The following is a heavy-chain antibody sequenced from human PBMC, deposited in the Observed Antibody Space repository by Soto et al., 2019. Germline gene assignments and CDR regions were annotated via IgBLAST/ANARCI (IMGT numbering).Heavy chain of an antibody. D-gene: IGHD2-8*02. J-gene: IGHJ4*02. CDR2: IYYSGNT. CDR3: ARDKITGLFDY. V-gene: IGHV4-59*12. Sequence: SETLSLTCTVSSGSISSYYWNWIRQPPGKGLEWIGSIYYSGNTNYSPSLKSRVTISVDTSKKQFSLKLTSVTAADTAVYYCARDKITGLFDYWGQGTLVTVSS. CDR1: SGSISSYY.